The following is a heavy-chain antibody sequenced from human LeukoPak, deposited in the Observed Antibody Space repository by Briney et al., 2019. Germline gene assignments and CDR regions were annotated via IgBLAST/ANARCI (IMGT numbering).Heavy chain of an antibody. CDR1: EYTFTDYY. Sequence: ASVKASCKASEYTFTDYYLHWVRQAPGQGFEWMGWFNPVSGGTNYVQKFQGRVTMTRDTSISTAYMELSRLRPDDPAVYYCARANFLACSSTSCLFDYWGQGTLVTVSS. CDR3: ARANFLACSSTSCLFDY. D-gene: IGHD2-2*01. J-gene: IGHJ4*02. V-gene: IGHV1-2*02. CDR2: FNPVSGGT.